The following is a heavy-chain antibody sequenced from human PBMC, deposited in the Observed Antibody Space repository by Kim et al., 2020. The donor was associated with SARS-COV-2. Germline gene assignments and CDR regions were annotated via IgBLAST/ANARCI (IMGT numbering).Heavy chain of an antibody. CDR2: IHPPPFPP. Sequence: ASVKVSCKASGYTFTTYTINWVRQAPGPGLEFLGFIHPPPFPPTYAQCFTGRFVFSLDNSVSTAYVQISGLKAEDTAVYYCARGLYSSTWSDNWFDPWGKGTLVTVSS. V-gene: IGHV7-4-1*02. D-gene: IGHD6-13*01. J-gene: IGHJ5*02. CDR3: ARGLYSSTWSDNWFDP. CDR1: GYTFTTYT.